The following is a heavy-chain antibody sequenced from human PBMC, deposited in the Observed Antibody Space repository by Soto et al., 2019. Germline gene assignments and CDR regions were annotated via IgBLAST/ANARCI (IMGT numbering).Heavy chain of an antibody. D-gene: IGHD3-10*01. Sequence: AASVKVSCKASGYTFTGYYMHWVRQAPGQGLEWMGWINPNSGGTNYAQKFQGWVTMTRDTSISTAYMELSRLRSDDTAVYYCARADGLWFGELPSANKSRYYFDYWGQGTLVTVSS. V-gene: IGHV1-2*04. CDR1: GYTFTGYY. J-gene: IGHJ4*02. CDR3: ARADGLWFGELPSANKSRYYFDY. CDR2: INPNSGGT.